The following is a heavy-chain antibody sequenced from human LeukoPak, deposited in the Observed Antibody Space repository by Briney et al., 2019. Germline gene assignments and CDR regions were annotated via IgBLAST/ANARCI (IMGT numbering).Heavy chain of an antibody. CDR3: ARRTYFDL. V-gene: IGHV4-61*01. Sequence: SETLSLTCTVSGGSVSSGSYYWTWIRQPPGKGLEWIGYIYYSGSTNNNPSLKSRVTISVDTSKNQFSLKLSSVTAADTAVYYCARRTYFDLWGRGTLVTVSS. CDR2: IYYSGST. CDR1: GGSVSSGSYY. J-gene: IGHJ2*01.